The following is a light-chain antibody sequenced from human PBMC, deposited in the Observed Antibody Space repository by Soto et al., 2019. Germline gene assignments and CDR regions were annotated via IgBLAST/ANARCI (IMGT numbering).Light chain of an antibody. Sequence: EIVLTQSPGTLSLSPGERATLSCRASQSVTSHLAWYQQKPGQAPRLLIYGASSRATGTADRFSGSGSGTDFTLTISRLEPEDFAVYYCQQYARSPLPFGGGTKV. CDR3: QQYARSPLP. CDR1: QSVTSH. J-gene: IGKJ4*01. V-gene: IGKV3-20*01. CDR2: GAS.